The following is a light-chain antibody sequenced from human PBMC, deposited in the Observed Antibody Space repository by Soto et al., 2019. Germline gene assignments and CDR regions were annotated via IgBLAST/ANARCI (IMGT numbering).Light chain of an antibody. Sequence: DIQMTQSPSTLSASVGDRVAITCRASQDISKWLAWYQQKPGKPPKLLIYDASGLDSGVPSRFSGSGYGTEFTLTISGLPPEDFATFYCQQYDSFTWPFGPGTKV. CDR3: QQYDSFTWP. J-gene: IGKJ1*01. CDR1: QDISKW. CDR2: DAS. V-gene: IGKV1-5*01.